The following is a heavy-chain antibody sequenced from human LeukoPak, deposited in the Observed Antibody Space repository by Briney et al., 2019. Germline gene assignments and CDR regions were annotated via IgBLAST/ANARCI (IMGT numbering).Heavy chain of an antibody. J-gene: IGHJ4*02. CDR3: ARSLRMDGYNQHGPAFDY. D-gene: IGHD5-24*01. V-gene: IGHV4-34*01. CDR1: GGSFSGYY. CDR2: INHSGST. Sequence: SETLSLTCAVYGGSFSGYYWSWIRQPPGKGLEWIGEINHSGSTNYNPSLKSRVTISVDTSKNQFSLKLSSVTAADTAVYYCARSLRMDGYNQHGPAFDYWGQGTLVTVSS.